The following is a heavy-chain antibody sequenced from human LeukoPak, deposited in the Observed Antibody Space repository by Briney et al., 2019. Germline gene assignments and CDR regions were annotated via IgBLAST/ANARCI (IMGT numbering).Heavy chain of an antibody. CDR3: ARLVLVTPTQFDY. CDR1: GFTFSDFA. CDR2: ISSSSTI. J-gene: IGHJ4*02. Sequence: PGGSLRLSCAASGFTFSDFAMHWVRSAPGKGLEWVSYISSSSTIYYADSVKGRFTISRDNAKNSLYLQMNSLRAEDTAVYYCARLVLVTPTQFDYWGQGTLVTVSS. D-gene: IGHD2-8*02. V-gene: IGHV3-69-1*01.